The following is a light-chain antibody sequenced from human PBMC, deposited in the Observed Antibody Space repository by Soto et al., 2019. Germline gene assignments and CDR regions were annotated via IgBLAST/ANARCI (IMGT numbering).Light chain of an antibody. CDR3: AAWDDSLSGRV. J-gene: IGLJ2*01. Sequence: QSVLTQPPSASGTPGQRVTISCSGSTSNIGSNYVYWYQQLPRTAPKLLIYMNNQRPSGVPDRFSGSKSGTSASLAISGLRSEDEADYYCAAWDDSLSGRVFGGGTKLTVL. CDR2: MNN. V-gene: IGLV1-47*01. CDR1: TSNIGSNY.